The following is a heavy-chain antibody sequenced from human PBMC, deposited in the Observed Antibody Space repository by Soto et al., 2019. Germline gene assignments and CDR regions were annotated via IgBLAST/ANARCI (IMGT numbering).Heavy chain of an antibody. J-gene: IGHJ4*02. CDR2: IIPIFGTA. V-gene: IGHV1-69*13. CDR3: ARSRNYCSGGSCYSSYFDY. CDR1: GGTFSSYA. Sequence: SVKVSCKASGGTFSSYAISCVRQAPGQGLEWMGGIIPIFGTANYAQKFQGRVTITADESTSTAYMELSSLRSEDTAVYYCARSRNYCSGGSCYSSYFDYWGQGTLV. D-gene: IGHD2-15*01.